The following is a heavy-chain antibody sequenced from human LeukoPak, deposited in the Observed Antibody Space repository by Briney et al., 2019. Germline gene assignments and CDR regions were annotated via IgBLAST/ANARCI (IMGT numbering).Heavy chain of an antibody. CDR1: GFTFSSYA. CDR2: VSGSGGST. CDR3: AKDQLNGHSGLYFDY. D-gene: IGHD5-12*01. V-gene: IGHV3-23*01. Sequence: GGSLRLSCAASGFTFSSYAMSWVRQAPGKGREWVSGVSGSGGSTYYGDSVKGRFTISRDNSEKTLYLQMNSLRAEYTAVYYCAKDQLNGHSGLYFDYGSQGTLVTVSS. J-gene: IGHJ4*02.